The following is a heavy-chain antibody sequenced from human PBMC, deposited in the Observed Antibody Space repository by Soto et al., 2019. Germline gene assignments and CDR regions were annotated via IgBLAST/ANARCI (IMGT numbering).Heavy chain of an antibody. CDR2: IKQDGSEK. D-gene: IGHD2-8*01. J-gene: IGHJ3*01. CDR1: GFTFRTYW. V-gene: IGHV3-7*04. CDR3: ARDGLYCTYANCRGDAYDV. Sequence: EVQLVGSGGGLVQPGGSLRLSCVASGFTFRTYWMTWVRQAPGKGLEWVANIKQDGSEKYYVDSVRGRFAISSDNAKDSLYLQMNSLRVEDTAVYYCARDGLYCTYANCRGDAYDVWDQGTMVTVSS.